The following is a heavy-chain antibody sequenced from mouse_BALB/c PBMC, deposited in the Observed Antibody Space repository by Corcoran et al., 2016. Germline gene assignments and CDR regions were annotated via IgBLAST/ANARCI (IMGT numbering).Heavy chain of an antibody. D-gene: IGHD3-3*01. J-gene: IGHJ3*01. CDR2: MWWDDDK. V-gene: IGHV8-8*01. Sequence: QVTLKEYGPGILQPSQTLSLTCSYSGFSLSTSVMGVGWIRQPSGKGLEWLAQMWWDDDKYYNTALKSVQTISKDTSKNQVFLKIVSVDTPDTATYYCGRIARDWTWFAYWGQGTLVTVSS. CDR1: GFSLSTSVMG. CDR3: GRIARDWTWFAY.